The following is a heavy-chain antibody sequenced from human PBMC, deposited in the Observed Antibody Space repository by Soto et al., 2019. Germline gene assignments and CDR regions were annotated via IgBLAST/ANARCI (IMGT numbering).Heavy chain of an antibody. D-gene: IGHD1-7*01. Sequence: ESGGGVVHPGRSLRLSCAASGFTFSSYGMHWVRQAPGKGLEWVAVISYDGSNKYYADSVKGRFTISRDNSKNTLYLQMNSLRAEDTAVYYCAKDRRTKAVDYWGQGTLVTVSS. J-gene: IGHJ4*02. CDR2: ISYDGSNK. CDR1: GFTFSSYG. V-gene: IGHV3-30*18. CDR3: AKDRRTKAVDY.